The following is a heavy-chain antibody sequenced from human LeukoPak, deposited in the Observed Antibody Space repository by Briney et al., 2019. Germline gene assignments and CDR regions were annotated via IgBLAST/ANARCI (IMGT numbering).Heavy chain of an antibody. CDR3: ARGVYIAAAQYAY. CDR2: YSGTT. Sequence: PSETLSLTCTVSGSSISSYYWSWIRQPPGKGLEWIGYYSGTTNYNPSLKSRVTISVDTSKNQFSLKLSSVTAADTAVYYCARGVYIAAAQYAYWGQGTLVTVSS. V-gene: IGHV4-59*01. D-gene: IGHD6-13*01. J-gene: IGHJ4*02. CDR1: GSSISSYY.